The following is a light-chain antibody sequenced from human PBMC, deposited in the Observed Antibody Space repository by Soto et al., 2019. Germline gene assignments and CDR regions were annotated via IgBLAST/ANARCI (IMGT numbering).Light chain of an antibody. Sequence: EIVLTQSPGTLSLSQGERATLSCRASQSFDSAFLAWYQQKSGQAPRLLIYNASRRAAGIPDRFSGSGSGTDFTLTISRLEPEDSAVYFCQQYGDSPLYSFGQGTKVEIK. J-gene: IGKJ2*01. CDR1: QSFDSAF. CDR2: NAS. CDR3: QQYGDSPLYS. V-gene: IGKV3-20*01.